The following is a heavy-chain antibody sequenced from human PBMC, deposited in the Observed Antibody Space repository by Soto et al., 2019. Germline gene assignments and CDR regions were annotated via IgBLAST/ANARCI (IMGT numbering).Heavy chain of an antibody. CDR2: INPNSGGT. CDR1: GYTFTGYY. Sequence: QVQLGQSGAEVKKPGASVKVSGKASGYTFTGYYMHWVRQAPGQGLEWMGWINPNSGGTNYAQKFQGWVTMTRDTSISTAYMELSRLRSDDTAVYYCARGFAGGPVAKFDPWGQGTLVTVSS. V-gene: IGHV1-2*04. J-gene: IGHJ5*02. D-gene: IGHD3-10*01. CDR3: ARGFAGGPVAKFDP.